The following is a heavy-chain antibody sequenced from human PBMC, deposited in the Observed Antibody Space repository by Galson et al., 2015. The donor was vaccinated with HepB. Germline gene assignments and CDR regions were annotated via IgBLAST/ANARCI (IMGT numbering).Heavy chain of an antibody. V-gene: IGHV3-48*04. Sequence: SLRLSCAASTFIFSTYSMNWVRQAPGKGLEWVSYISSSSTTTYYADSVKGRFTISRDNAKNSLYLQMNSLRAEDTAVYYCDFLRGYDLKPLDYWGQGTLVTVSS. CDR1: TFIFSTYS. D-gene: IGHD5-12*01. CDR2: ISSSSTTT. J-gene: IGHJ4*02. CDR3: DFLRGYDLKPLDY.